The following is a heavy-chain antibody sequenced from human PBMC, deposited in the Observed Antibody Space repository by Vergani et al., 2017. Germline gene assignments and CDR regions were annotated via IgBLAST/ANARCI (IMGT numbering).Heavy chain of an antibody. J-gene: IGHJ6*02. Sequence: QVQLVESGGGVVQPGRSLRLSCAASGFTFSNYGLHWVRQAPGKGLEWVAVIWYDGSNKYYADSVKGRFTISRDNSKNTLYLQMNSLRAEDTAVYYCAKDRGXSSWYGRYYYGMDVWGQGTTVTVSS. CDR2: IWYDGSNK. CDR3: AKDRGXSSWYGRYYYGMDV. CDR1: GFTFSNYG. D-gene: IGHD6-13*01. V-gene: IGHV3-33*06.